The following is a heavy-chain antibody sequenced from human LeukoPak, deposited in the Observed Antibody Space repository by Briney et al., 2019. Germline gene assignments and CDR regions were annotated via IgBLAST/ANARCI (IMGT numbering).Heavy chain of an antibody. CDR2: ISASGGTT. CDR1: GFTFNIYA. V-gene: IGHV3-23*01. Sequence: PGGSLRLSCAASGFTFNIYAMSWVRQAPGRGPEWVSAISASGGTTYYADSVKGRFTISRDNSKNTLYLQMNSLRAEDTAIYYCAREGMVATFDYWGQGTLVTVSS. CDR3: AREGMVATFDY. J-gene: IGHJ4*02. D-gene: IGHD5-12*01.